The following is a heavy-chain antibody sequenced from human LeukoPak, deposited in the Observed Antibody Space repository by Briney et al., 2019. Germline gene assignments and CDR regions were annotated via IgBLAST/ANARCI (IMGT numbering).Heavy chain of an antibody. V-gene: IGHV4-4*07. CDR2: IYTSGST. CDR1: GGSISSYY. Sequence: SETLSLTCTVSGGSISSYYWSWIRQPAGKGLEWIGRIYTSGSTNYNPSLKRRVTMAVDTSKNQSSLKMSSVTAADTAVYYCARDSEIAVACTPPVYYYRMDVWGQGTPVTVSS. J-gene: IGHJ6*02. CDR3: ARDSEIAVACTPPVYYYRMDV. D-gene: IGHD6-19*01.